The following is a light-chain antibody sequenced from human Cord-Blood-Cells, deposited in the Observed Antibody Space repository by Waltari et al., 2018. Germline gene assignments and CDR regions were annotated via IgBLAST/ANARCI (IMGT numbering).Light chain of an antibody. CDR2: KDS. CDR1: ALPKQY. V-gene: IGLV3-25*03. Sequence: SYELTQPPSVSVSPGQTASITCSGDALPKQYAYCYQQKPGQAPVLVIYKDSERPSGIPERFSGSSSGTTVTLTISGVQAEDEADYYCQSADSSGTYVVFGGGTKLTVL. CDR3: QSADSSGTYVV. J-gene: IGLJ2*01.